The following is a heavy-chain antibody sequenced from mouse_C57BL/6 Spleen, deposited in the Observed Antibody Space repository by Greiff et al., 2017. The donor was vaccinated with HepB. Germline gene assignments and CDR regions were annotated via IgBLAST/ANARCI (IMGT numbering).Heavy chain of an antibody. CDR2: ISDGGSYT. D-gene: IGHD2-4*01. Sequence: DVHLVESGGGLVKPGGSLKLSCAASGFTFSSYAMSWVRQTPEKRLEWVATISDGGSYTYYPDNVKGRFTISRDNAKNNLYLQMSHLKSEDTAMYYCAREGGYDYDMGYAMDYWGQGTSVTVSA. CDR3: AREGGYDYDMGYAMDY. V-gene: IGHV5-4*01. J-gene: IGHJ4*01. CDR1: GFTFSSYA.